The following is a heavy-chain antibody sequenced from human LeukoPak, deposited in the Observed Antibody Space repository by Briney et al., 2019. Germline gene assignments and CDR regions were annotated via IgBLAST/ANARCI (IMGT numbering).Heavy chain of an antibody. CDR2: ISAWGDNT. J-gene: IGHJ4*02. V-gene: IGHV3-23*01. CDR3: AKDGGTVTSYYFDS. Sequence: GGSLRLSCAASGFTFSAYAMSWVRQAPGKGLEWDSGISAWGDNTYSADSVRGRFTISRDNSKNTLYLQMNSLRVEDTAVYYCAKDGGTVTSYYFDSWGLGTLVTVSS. CDR1: GFTFSAYA. D-gene: IGHD4-11*01.